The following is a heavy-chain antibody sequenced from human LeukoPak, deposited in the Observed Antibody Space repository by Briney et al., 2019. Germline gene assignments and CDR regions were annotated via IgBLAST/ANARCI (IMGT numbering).Heavy chain of an antibody. CDR1: GFIFSNYN. Sequence: PGGSLRLSCAASGFIFSNYNMHWVRQAPGQGPEYVSAITAVGDRAYYGSSVRGRVTISRDNSKNTLYLQMGSLRSEDTAVYFCARAPLQGYYDYWGQGILVTVSS. V-gene: IGHV3-64*01. CDR3: ARAPLQGYYDY. CDR2: ITAVGDRA. J-gene: IGHJ4*02. D-gene: IGHD2-21*01.